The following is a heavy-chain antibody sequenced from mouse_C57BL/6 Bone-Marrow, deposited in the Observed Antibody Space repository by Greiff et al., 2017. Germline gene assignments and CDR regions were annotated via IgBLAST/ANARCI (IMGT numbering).Heavy chain of an antibody. D-gene: IGHD3-2*02. CDR1: GYTFTSYW. J-gene: IGHJ3*01. CDR3: AIDNLPRLRGWWFAY. V-gene: IGHV1-50*01. CDR2: IAPSDSYT. Sequence: QVQLQQPGAELVKPGASVQLSCKASGYTFTSYWMQWVKQRPGQGLEWIGEIAPSDSYTNYNQNFTGKATLTVDTSSSTAYMQLSSLTSEDSAVYYCAIDNLPRLRGWWFAYWGQGTLVTVSA.